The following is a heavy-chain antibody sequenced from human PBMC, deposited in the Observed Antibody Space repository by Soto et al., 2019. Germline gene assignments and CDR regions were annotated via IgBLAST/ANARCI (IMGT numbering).Heavy chain of an antibody. J-gene: IGHJ2*01. CDR2: IWYDGSNK. CDR3: ARADKTSWYWYFDL. Sequence: QVQLVESGGGVVQPGRSLRLSCAASGFTFSSYGMHWVRQAPGKGLEWVAVIWYDGSNKYYANSVKSRFTISREKYKNTLYLQINGMRAADRAVYYCARADKTSWYWYFDLWGRGTLVTVSS. D-gene: IGHD2-2*01. CDR1: GFTFSSYG. V-gene: IGHV3-33*01.